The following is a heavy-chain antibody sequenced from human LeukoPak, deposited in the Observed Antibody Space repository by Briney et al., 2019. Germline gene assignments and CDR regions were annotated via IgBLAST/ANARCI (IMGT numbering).Heavy chain of an antibody. Sequence: SETLSLTCTVSGGSISSYYWSWIRQPPGKGLEWIGYIYYSGSTNYNPSLKSRVTISVDTSKNQFSLKLSSVTAADTAVYYCARDYGSSFTPAGFDPWGQGTLVTVSS. CDR3: ARDYGSSFTPAGFDP. CDR2: IYYSGST. D-gene: IGHD6-13*01. J-gene: IGHJ5*02. V-gene: IGHV4-59*01. CDR1: GGSISSYY.